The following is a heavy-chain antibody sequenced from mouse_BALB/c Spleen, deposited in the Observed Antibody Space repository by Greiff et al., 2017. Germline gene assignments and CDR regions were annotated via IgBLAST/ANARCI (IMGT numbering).Heavy chain of an antibody. CDR1: GFTFSSYA. J-gene: IGHJ3*01. V-gene: IGHV5-6-5*01. CDR2: ISSGGST. Sequence: EVKVEESGGGLVKPGGSLKLSCAASGFTFSSYAMSWVRQTPEKRLEWVASISSGGSTYYPDSVKGRFTISRDNARNILYLQMSSLRSEDTAMYYCARGDGYYPAWFAYWGQGTLVTVSA. CDR3: ARGDGYYPAWFAY. D-gene: IGHD2-3*01.